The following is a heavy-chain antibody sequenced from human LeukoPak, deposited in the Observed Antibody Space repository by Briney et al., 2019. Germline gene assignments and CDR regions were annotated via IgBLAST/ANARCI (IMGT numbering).Heavy chain of an antibody. CDR2: IYPGDSDT. CDR3: ARLGPPNCGGDCYSDY. Sequence: GESLTISCKGSGYNFTTYWIGWVRQLPGKGLEWMAMIYPGDSDTRYSPSFQGQVTISADKSIRTAYLQWSSLRASDTAMYYCARLGPPNCGGDCYSDYWGQGTLSTVS. D-gene: IGHD2-21*02. J-gene: IGHJ4*02. CDR1: GYNFTTYW. V-gene: IGHV5-51*01.